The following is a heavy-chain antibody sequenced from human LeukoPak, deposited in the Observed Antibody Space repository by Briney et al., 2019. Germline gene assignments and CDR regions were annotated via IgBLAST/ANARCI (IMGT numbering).Heavy chain of an antibody. Sequence: GGSLRLSCAASGFTFSRYGMHWVRQAPGKGLEWVAVIWYDETNKYHADSVKGRFTISRDNSKNTLYLQMNSLRAEDTAVYYCARDYSTTWSYGMDVWGQGTTVTVSS. CDR2: IWYDETNK. V-gene: IGHV3-33*01. D-gene: IGHD2-2*01. CDR1: GFTFSRYG. CDR3: ARDYSTTWSYGMDV. J-gene: IGHJ6*02.